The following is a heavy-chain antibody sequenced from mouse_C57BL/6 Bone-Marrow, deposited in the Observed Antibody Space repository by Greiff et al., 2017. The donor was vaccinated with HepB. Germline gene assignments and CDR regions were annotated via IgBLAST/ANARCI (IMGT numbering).Heavy chain of an antibody. Sequence: EVQRVESGAELVRPGASVKLSCTASGFNIKDDYMHWVKQRPEQGLEWIGWIDPENGDTEYASKFQGKATITADTSSNTAYLQLSSLTSEDTAVYYCTHYLSYYYGLYWGQGTTLTVSS. V-gene: IGHV14-4*01. CDR1: GFNIKDDY. D-gene: IGHD1-1*01. J-gene: IGHJ2*01. CDR2: IDPENGDT. CDR3: THYLSYYYGLY.